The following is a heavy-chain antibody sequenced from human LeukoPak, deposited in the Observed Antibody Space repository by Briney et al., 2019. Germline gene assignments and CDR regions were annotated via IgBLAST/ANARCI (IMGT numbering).Heavy chain of an antibody. CDR2: ISPDGSST. CDR1: GFTFSIYW. Sequence: PGGSRRLSCAASGFTFSIYWMHWVRQAPGKGLVWVSRISPDGSSTNYADSVKGRFTISRDNARNILYLQMNSLRAEDTAVYYCASNFAGSSRDYWGQGTLVTVSS. D-gene: IGHD6-13*01. V-gene: IGHV3-74*01. CDR3: ASNFAGSSRDY. J-gene: IGHJ4*02.